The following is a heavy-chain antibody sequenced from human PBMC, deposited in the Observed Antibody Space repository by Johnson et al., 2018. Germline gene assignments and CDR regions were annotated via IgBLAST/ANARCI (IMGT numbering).Heavy chain of an antibody. CDR2: IIPIFGTA. CDR3: ARGEFLGLAYCGGDCYSAFDI. V-gene: IGHV1-69*01. J-gene: IGHJ3*02. D-gene: IGHD2-21*02. Sequence: QVQLQESGAEVKKPGSSXKVSCKASGGTFSSYAISWVRQAPGHGREWMGGIIPIFGTANYAQKFQGRVPLTAADSTSTAYMELSTLRAEDTAVYYCARGEFLGLAYCGGDCYSAFDIWGQGTMVTVSS. CDR1: GGTFSSYA.